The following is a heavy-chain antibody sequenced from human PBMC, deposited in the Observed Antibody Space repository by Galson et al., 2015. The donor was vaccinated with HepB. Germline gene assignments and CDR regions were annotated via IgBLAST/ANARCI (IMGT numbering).Heavy chain of an antibody. CDR3: ARQAITGTDSFDI. V-gene: IGHV3-53*01. CDR2: IYSGGST. J-gene: IGHJ3*02. Sequence: SLRLSCAASGFPVSSYYMSWVRQAPGKGLEWVSLIYSGGSTDYADSVKGRFTISRESSKNTLYLKMNSLRAEDTAVYCCARQAITGTDSFDIWGRGTVVTVSS. D-gene: IGHD1-20*01. CDR1: GFPVSSYY.